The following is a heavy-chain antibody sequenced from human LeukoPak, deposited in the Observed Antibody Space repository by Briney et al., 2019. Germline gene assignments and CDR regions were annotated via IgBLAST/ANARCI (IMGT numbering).Heavy chain of an antibody. Sequence: GASVKVSCKASGYTFTGYYMHWVRQAPGQGLEWMGWINPNSGGTNYAQKFQGRVTMTRDTSISTAYMELSRLRSDDTAVYYCARSPFYDYVWGSYPPSDYWGQGTLVTVS. J-gene: IGHJ4*02. CDR1: GYTFTGYY. CDR2: INPNSGGT. D-gene: IGHD3-16*01. CDR3: ARSPFYDYVWGSYPPSDY. V-gene: IGHV1-2*02.